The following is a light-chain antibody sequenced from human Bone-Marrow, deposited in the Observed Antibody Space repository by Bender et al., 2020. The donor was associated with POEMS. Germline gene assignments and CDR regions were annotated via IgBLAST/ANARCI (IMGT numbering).Light chain of an antibody. J-gene: IGLJ3*02. CDR3: ATWDDSLKGWV. CDR1: SSKFGSYP. CDR2: NNS. Sequence: QSVLTQPPSASGTPGQRVTISCSGSSSKFGSYPVNWYQQLPGAAPKLVIFNNSRRPSGVPDRFSGSNSGTSASLAISGLLSDDEADFYCATWDDSLKGWVFGGGAKLTVL. V-gene: IGLV1-44*01.